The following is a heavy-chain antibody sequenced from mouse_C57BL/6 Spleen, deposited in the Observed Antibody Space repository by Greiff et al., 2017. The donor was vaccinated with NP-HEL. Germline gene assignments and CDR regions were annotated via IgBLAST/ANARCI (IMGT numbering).Heavy chain of an antibody. V-gene: IGHV1-15*01. CDR1: GYTFTDYE. D-gene: IGHD2-1*01. CDR3: TRARGGNYYAMDY. Sequence: QVQLQQSGAELVRPGASVTLSCKASGYTFTDYEMHWVKQTPVHGLEWIGAIDPETGGTAYNQKFKGKAILTADKSSSTAYMELRSLTSEDSAVYYCTRARGGNYYAMDYWGQGTSVTVSS. J-gene: IGHJ4*01. CDR2: IDPETGGT.